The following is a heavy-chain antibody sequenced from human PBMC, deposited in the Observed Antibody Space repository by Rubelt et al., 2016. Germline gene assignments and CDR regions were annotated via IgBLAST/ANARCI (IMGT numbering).Heavy chain of an antibody. CDR2: MNPNSGNT. Sequence: QVQLVQSGAEVKKPGSSVKVSCKASGGTFSSYAISWVRQAPGQGLEWMGWMNPNSGNTGYAQKFQGRVTMTRNTSISTAYMELSSLRSEDTAVYYCARVVGEGYYYYYMDVWGKGTTVTVSS. CDR1: GGTFSSYA. J-gene: IGHJ6*03. CDR3: ARVVGEGYYYYYMDV. V-gene: IGHV1-8*02. D-gene: IGHD3-16*01.